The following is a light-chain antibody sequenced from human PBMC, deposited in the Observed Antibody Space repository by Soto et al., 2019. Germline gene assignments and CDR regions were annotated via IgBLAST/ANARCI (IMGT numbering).Light chain of an antibody. CDR2: EVS. J-gene: IGLJ2*01. Sequence: QSALTQPPSASGSPGQSVTISCTGSSSDVGGYKYVSWYQQHPGKAPKLMIYEVSERPSGVPDRFSGSKSGNTASLTVSGLQAEDEADYYCSSYAGGNNLVFGGGTKVTVL. CDR1: SSDVGGYKY. CDR3: SSYAGGNNLV. V-gene: IGLV2-8*01.